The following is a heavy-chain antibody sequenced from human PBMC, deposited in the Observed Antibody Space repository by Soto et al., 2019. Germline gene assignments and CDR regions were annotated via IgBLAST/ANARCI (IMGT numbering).Heavy chain of an antibody. Sequence: QVQLVQSGAEVKKPGASVKVSCKASGYTFTSYYMHWVRQAPGQGLEWMGIINPSGGSTSYAQKFQGRVTMTRDTSTSTVYMELSSVRSEDTAVYYCASDSGTYGHGDYGDIWGQGTLVTVSS. CDR3: ASDSGTYGHGDYGDI. CDR1: GYTFTSYY. D-gene: IGHD4-17*01. V-gene: IGHV1-46*01. CDR2: INPSGGST. J-gene: IGHJ4*02.